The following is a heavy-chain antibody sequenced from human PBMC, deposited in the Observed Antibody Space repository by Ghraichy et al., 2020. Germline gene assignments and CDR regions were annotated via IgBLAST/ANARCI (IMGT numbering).Heavy chain of an antibody. CDR1: GGSISSHY. Sequence: SETLSLTCSVSGGSISSHYWSWIRQPAGKGLEYIVRLYASGSFDYNPSLKSRVTFSMDTSKNQFSLKLNSVTAADTAVYYCARGPTFYYGVDVWGRGTTVTVSS. J-gene: IGHJ6*02. CDR3: ARGPTFYYGVDV. D-gene: IGHD2-15*01. CDR2: LYASGSF. V-gene: IGHV4-4*07.